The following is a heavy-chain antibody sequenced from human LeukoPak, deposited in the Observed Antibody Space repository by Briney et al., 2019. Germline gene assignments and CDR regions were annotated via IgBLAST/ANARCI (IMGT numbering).Heavy chain of an antibody. D-gene: IGHD6-13*01. CDR3: ARDSGYSSSWLYYYYMDV. V-gene: IGHV1-2*02. CDR1: GYTFTGYY. J-gene: IGHJ6*03. CDR2: INPNSGGT. Sequence: ASVKVSCKASGYTFTGYYMHWVRQAPGQGLEWMGWINPNSGGTNYAQKFQGRVTMTRDTSISTAYMELSRLRSDDTAVYYCARDSGYSSSWLYYYYMDVWGKGTTVTISS.